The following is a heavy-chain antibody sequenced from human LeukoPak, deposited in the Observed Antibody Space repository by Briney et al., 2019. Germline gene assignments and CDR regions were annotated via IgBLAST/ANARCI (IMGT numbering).Heavy chain of an antibody. CDR3: ARVEVTGWCDP. CDR1: GGSINSGSYF. Sequence: SETLSLTCTVSGGSINSGSYFWNWIRQPAGEGLEWIGRIYTSGSTNYNPSLKSRVTISVDTSKNQFSLKLSSVTAADTAVYYCARVEVTGWCDPWGQGTLVTVSS. CDR2: IYTSGST. D-gene: IGHD1-1*01. V-gene: IGHV4-61*02. J-gene: IGHJ5*02.